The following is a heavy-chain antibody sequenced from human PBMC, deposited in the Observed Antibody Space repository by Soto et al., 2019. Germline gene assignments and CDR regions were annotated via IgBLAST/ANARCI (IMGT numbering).Heavy chain of an antibody. J-gene: IGHJ4*02. CDR2: ISGITGTT. CDR1: GFTFNNYA. V-gene: IGHV3-23*01. Sequence: EVQLLESGGGLVQPGGSLRLACAATGFTFNNYAMSWIRQTPGKGLEWVSTISGITGTTYYAESVRGRFTIARDNSKDTLYLQMNSLRAEDKAVYYCAKADKQTGSNILCYDFDSWGQGALVAVSS. D-gene: IGHD2-15*01. CDR3: AKADKQTGSNILCYDFDS.